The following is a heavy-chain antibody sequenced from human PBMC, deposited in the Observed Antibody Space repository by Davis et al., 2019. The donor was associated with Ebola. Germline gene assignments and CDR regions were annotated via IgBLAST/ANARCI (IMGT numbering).Heavy chain of an antibody. D-gene: IGHD4-17*01. CDR3: ARAGVGNYGDYHGYYYYYGMDV. CDR1: GFTFSSYS. V-gene: IGHV3-21*01. Sequence: GESLKISCAASGFTFSSYSMNWVRQAPGKGLEWVSSISSSSSYIYYADSVKGRFTISRDNAKNSLYLQMNSLRAEDTAVYYCARAGVGNYGDYHGYYYYYGMDVWGQGTTVTVSS. CDR2: ISSSSSYI. J-gene: IGHJ6*02.